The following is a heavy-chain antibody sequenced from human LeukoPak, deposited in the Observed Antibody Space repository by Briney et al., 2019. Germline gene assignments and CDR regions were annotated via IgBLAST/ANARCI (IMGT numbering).Heavy chain of an antibody. V-gene: IGHV4-4*02. CDR3: ASLPMAVTPHVEY. CDR1: GGSISSTNW. CDR2: MYYIGTT. J-gene: IGHJ4*02. D-gene: IGHD2-21*02. Sequence: PSETLSLTCGGSGGSISSTNWWSGVRQPPGQGLEWIGVMYYIGTTNYNPSLKRRVTISLGMSKNQLSLKLSSVTAADTAVYYCASLPMAVTPHVEYWGQGTLVRVSS.